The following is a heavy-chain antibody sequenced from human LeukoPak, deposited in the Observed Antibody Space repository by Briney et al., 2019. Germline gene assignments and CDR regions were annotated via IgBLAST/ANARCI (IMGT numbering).Heavy chain of an antibody. V-gene: IGHV3-23*01. CDR2: ISGSGGST. CDR1: GFTFSSYA. D-gene: IGHD3/OR15-3a*01. J-gene: IGHJ4*02. CDR3: AKDLIPLRVGWTLDY. Sequence: GGSLRLSCAASGFTFSSYAMSWVRQAPGKGLEWVSAISGSGGSTYYADSVKGRFTISRDNSKNTLYLQMNSLRAEDTAVYYCAKDLIPLRVGWTLDYWGQGTLVTVSS.